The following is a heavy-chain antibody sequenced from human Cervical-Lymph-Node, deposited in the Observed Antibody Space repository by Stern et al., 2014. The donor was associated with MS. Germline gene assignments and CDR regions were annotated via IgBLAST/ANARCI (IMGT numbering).Heavy chain of an antibody. V-gene: IGHV3-21*01. Sequence: EVQLVESGGGLVKPGGSLRLSGAGSGFSISTYSLNWVRQAPGKGLQWDSSISTSGIYKYYADSVQGRFTISRDRAKNSLCLQMSSLRAEDTAVYYCARAPGITSSGSHFDSWGQGTLVTVSS. D-gene: IGHD6-19*01. CDR2: ISTSGIYK. CDR1: GFSISTYS. J-gene: IGHJ4*02. CDR3: ARAPGITSSGSHFDS.